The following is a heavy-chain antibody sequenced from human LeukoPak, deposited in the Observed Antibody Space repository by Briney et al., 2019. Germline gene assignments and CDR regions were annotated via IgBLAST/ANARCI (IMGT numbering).Heavy chain of an antibody. Sequence: SETLSLTCTVSGGSISSSSYYWSWIRQPAGKGLEWIGRIYTSGSTNYNPSLKSRVTISVDTSKNQFSLKLSSVTAADTAVYYCARGVVPAARVYYYYYMDVWGKGTTVTVSS. V-gene: IGHV4-61*02. J-gene: IGHJ6*03. D-gene: IGHD2-2*01. CDR2: IYTSGST. CDR3: ARGVVPAARVYYYYYMDV. CDR1: GGSISSSSYY.